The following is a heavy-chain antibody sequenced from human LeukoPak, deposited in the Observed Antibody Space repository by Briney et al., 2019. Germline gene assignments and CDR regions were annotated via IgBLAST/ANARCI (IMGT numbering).Heavy chain of an antibody. J-gene: IGHJ5*02. CDR2: IYYSGST. CDR1: GFTFSSFE. D-gene: IGHD3-9*01. CDR3: ARSTTPGFENWFDP. V-gene: IGHV4-59*12. Sequence: GSLRLSCPASGFTFSSFEMAWVRQAPGKGLEWIGYIYYSGSTNYNPSLRSRVTISVDTSKNQFSLKLSSVTPEDTAVYYCARSTTPGFENWFDPWGQGILVTVSS.